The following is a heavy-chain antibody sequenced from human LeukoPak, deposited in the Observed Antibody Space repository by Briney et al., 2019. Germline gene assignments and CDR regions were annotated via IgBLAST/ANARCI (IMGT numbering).Heavy chain of an antibody. CDR2: ISSSSSYI. J-gene: IGHJ5*02. D-gene: IGHD4-11*01. CDR3: APDYSNYVRWFDP. CDR1: GFTFDDYA. V-gene: IGHV3-21*01. Sequence: PGRSLRLSCAASGFTFDDYAMHWVRQAPGKGLEWVSSISSSSSYIYYADSVKGRFTISRDNAKNSLYLQMNSLRAEDTAVYYCAPDYSNYVRWFDPWGQGTLVTVSS.